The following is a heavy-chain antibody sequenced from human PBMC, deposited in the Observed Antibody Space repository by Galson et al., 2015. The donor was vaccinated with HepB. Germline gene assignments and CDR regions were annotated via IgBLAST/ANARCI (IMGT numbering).Heavy chain of an antibody. CDR1: GGTFSSYA. Sequence: SVKVSCKASGGTFSSYAISWVRQAPGQGLEWMGRIIPILGIANYAQKFQGRVTITADKSTSTAYMELSSLRSEDTAVYYCAREYIVGEGVAAFDIWGQGTMVTVSS. V-gene: IGHV1-69*04. J-gene: IGHJ3*02. CDR3: AREYIVGEGVAAFDI. CDR2: IIPILGIA. D-gene: IGHD1-26*01.